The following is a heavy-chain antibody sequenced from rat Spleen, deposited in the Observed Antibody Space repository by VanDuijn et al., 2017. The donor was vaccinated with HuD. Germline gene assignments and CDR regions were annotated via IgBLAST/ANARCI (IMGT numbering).Heavy chain of an antibody. D-gene: IGHD1-4*01. Sequence: EVQLVESGGGLVQPGRSLKLSCAASGFTFRNYGMAWVRQTLTRGLEWVATLTSVGGITYYPDSVKGRFTISRDNAKNTLSLQMDSLRTEDTATYYCATPTPGIPFAYWGQGTLVTVSS. CDR3: ATPTPGIPFAY. CDR1: GFTFRNYG. V-gene: IGHV5S13*01. J-gene: IGHJ3*01. CDR2: LTSVGGIT.